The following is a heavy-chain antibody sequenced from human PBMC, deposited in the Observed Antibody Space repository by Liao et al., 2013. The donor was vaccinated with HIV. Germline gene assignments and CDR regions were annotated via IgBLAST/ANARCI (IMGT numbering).Heavy chain of an antibody. CDR3: ASPSPRRGIAVAGRRYFDY. J-gene: IGHJ4*02. V-gene: IGHV4-34*01. CDR2: VNHSGST. Sequence: QVQLQQWGAGLLKPSETLSLTCAVYGGSFSGYYWSWIRQPPGKGRGVELGKVNHSGSTNYNPSLKSRVTISVDTSKNQFSLKLSSVTAADTAVYYCASPSPRRGIAVAGRRYFDYWAREPWSPSPQ. CDR1: GGSFSGYY. D-gene: IGHD6-19*01.